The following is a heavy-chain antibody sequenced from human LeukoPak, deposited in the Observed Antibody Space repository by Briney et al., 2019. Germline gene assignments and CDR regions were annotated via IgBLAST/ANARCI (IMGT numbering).Heavy chain of an antibody. V-gene: IGHV3-11*01. D-gene: IGHD2-2*02. CDR3: AKGGVVPAAIRWFDP. CDR2: ITGSGSPI. Sequence: PGGSLRLSCAASGFTFSDYYMSWIRQAPGKGLEWVSYITGSGSPIYYADSVKGRFTISGDNAKNSLYLQMNSLRAEDTAVYYCAKGGVVPAAIRWFDPWGQGTLVTVSS. J-gene: IGHJ5*02. CDR1: GFTFSDYY.